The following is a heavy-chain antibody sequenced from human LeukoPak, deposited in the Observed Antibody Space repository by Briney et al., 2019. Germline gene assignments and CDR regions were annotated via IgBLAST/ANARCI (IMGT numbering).Heavy chain of an antibody. CDR2: ISGSGGGT. V-gene: IGHV3-23*01. J-gene: IGHJ4*02. Sequence: GGSLRLSCAASGFTFSSYAMSWVRQAPGKGLAWVSAISGSGGGTYYADSVKGRFTISRDNSKNTLYLQMNSLRAEDTAVYYCAKDRITMIVVVISLLAYDYWGQGTLVTVSS. D-gene: IGHD3-22*01. CDR1: GFTFSSYA. CDR3: AKDRITMIVVVISLLAYDY.